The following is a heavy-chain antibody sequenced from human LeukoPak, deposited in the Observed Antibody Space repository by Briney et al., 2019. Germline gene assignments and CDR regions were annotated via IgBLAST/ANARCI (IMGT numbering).Heavy chain of an antibody. CDR1: GDSISSYY. CDR3: ARAESSGYYYSFDY. V-gene: IGHV4-59*01. J-gene: IGHJ4*02. CDR2: IYYSGST. D-gene: IGHD3-22*01. Sequence: SETLSLTCTVSGDSISSYYWSWIRQPPGKGLEWIGYIYYSGSTNYNPSLKSRVTVSVDTSKNQFSLKLSSVTAADTAVYYCARAESSGYYYSFDYWGQGTLVTVSS.